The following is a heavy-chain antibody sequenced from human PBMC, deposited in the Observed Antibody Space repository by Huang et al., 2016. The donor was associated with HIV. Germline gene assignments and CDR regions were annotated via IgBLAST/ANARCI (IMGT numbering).Heavy chain of an antibody. CDR1: GEALREYA. CDR2: LDPIFGTS. D-gene: IGHD3-16*02. CDR3: ARDRGGWGTYRFTGNDY. J-gene: IGHJ4*02. Sequence: QVQLVQTGPEVKKPGSSVKVSCKASGEALREYAFNWVRQAPRPGLEWMGGLDPIFGTSKYAQKVEGRLTITADEATNTGYMELSRLEFEDTAVYYCARDRGGWGTYRFTGNDYWGQGTLVTVSS. V-gene: IGHV1-69*13.